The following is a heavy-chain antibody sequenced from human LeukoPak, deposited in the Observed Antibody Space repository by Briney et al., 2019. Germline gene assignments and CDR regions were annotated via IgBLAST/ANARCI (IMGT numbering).Heavy chain of an antibody. CDR2: ISSGSDHI. J-gene: IGHJ4*02. CDR3: ARCRGVSCYHSDDY. D-gene: IGHD2-15*01. Sequence: PGGSLRLSCVASGFTFSSHSMNWVRQAPGKGLEWVASISSGSDHIYYADSVKGRFTLSRDNARNSLYLQMDSLRVEDTAVYYCARCRGVSCYHSDDYGGQGTLSPSPQ. V-gene: IGHV3-21*01. CDR1: GFTFSSHS.